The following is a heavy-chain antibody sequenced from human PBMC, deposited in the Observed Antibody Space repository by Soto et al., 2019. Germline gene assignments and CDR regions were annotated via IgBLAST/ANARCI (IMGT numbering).Heavy chain of an antibody. J-gene: IGHJ4*02. CDR3: ARVYSGYDSWRPEYYFDY. CDR2: IYYSGST. V-gene: IGHV4-31*03. D-gene: IGHD5-12*01. CDR1: GGSISSGGYY. Sequence: SETLSLTCTVSGGSISSGGYYWSWIRQHPGKGLEWIGYIYYSGSTYYNPSLKSRVTISVDTSKNQFSLKLSSVTAADTAVYYCARVYSGYDSWRPEYYFDYWGQGTLVTVSS.